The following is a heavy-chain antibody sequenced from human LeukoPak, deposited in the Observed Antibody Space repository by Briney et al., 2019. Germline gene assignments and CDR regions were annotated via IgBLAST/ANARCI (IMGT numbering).Heavy chain of an antibody. J-gene: IGHJ4*02. V-gene: IGHV4-59*01. Sequence: SETMSLTRTVSDDSISDYYRGWIRQPPGKGLEWIGYFYNSGRSTYNPSLKSRVTISADTSKNHFSLKLNSVTTADTAVYYCTRGAGWLIDYWGQGILVTVSS. CDR3: TRGAGWLIDY. D-gene: IGHD3-16*01. CDR1: DDSISDYY. CDR2: FYNSGRS.